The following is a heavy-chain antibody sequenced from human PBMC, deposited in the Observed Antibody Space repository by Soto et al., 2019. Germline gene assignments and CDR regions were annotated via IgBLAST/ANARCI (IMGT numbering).Heavy chain of an antibody. V-gene: IGHV3-13*01. J-gene: IGHJ4*02. CDR1: GFTFSSYD. D-gene: IGHD6-13*01. CDR2: IGTAGDT. Sequence: PGGSLRLSCAASGFTFSSYDMHWVRQATGKGLEWVSAIGTAGDTYYPGSVKGRFTISRENAKNSLYLQMNSLRAGDTAVYYCARANSYSSSLDYWGQGTLVTVSS. CDR3: ARANSYSSSLDY.